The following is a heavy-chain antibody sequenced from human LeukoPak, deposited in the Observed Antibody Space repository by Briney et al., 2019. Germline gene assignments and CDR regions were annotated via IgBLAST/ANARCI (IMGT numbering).Heavy chain of an antibody. V-gene: IGHV3-48*03. D-gene: IGHD1-26*01. J-gene: IGHJ4*02. CDR2: ISSSGSTI. CDR1: GFTFSSYE. CDR3: ARGRVGATRYFDY. Sequence: GGSLRLSCAASGFTFSSYEMNWVRQAPGKGLEWVSYISSSGSTIYYADSVKGRFTISRDNAKNSLYLQMNSLRAEDTAVYYCARGRVGATRYFDYWGQGTLVTVSS.